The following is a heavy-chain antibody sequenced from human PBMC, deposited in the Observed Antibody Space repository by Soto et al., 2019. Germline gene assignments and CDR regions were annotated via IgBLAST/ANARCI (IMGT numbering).Heavy chain of an antibody. Sequence: ASVKVSCKASGYTFTSYGISWVRQAPGQGLEWMGWISAYNGNTNYAQKLQGRVTMTTDTSTSTAYMELRSLRSDDTAVYYCARDPTYYDFWSGRRETNLDYWGQGTLVTV. CDR3: ARDPTYYDFWSGRRETNLDY. D-gene: IGHD3-3*01. J-gene: IGHJ4*02. CDR2: ISAYNGNT. V-gene: IGHV1-18*01. CDR1: GYTFTSYG.